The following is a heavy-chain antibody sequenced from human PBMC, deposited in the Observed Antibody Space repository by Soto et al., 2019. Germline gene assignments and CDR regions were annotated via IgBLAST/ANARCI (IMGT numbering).Heavy chain of an antibody. CDR3: ARDPEYSSSSGAFDI. Sequence: SSSFSLTGGISGDGVSSIRAVGDWFRQSPSRGLEWLGRTYYRSKWYNDYAVSVKSRITINPDTSKNQFSLQLNSVTPEDTAVYYCARDPEYSSSSGAFDIWGQGTMVTVSS. V-gene: IGHV6-1*01. CDR2: TYYRSKWYN. D-gene: IGHD6-6*01. J-gene: IGHJ3*02. CDR1: GDGVSSIRAV.